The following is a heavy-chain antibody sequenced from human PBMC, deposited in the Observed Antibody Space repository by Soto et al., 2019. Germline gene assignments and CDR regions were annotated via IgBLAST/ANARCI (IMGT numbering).Heavy chain of an antibody. Sequence: VASVKVSCKVSGYTLTELSMHWVRQAPGKGLEWMGGFDPEDGETIYAQKFQGRVTMTEDTSTDTAYMELSSLRSEDTAVYYCATSITIFGVVIPFDYWGQGTLVTVSS. CDR1: GYTLTELS. D-gene: IGHD3-3*01. J-gene: IGHJ4*02. CDR2: FDPEDGET. CDR3: ATSITIFGVVIPFDY. V-gene: IGHV1-24*01.